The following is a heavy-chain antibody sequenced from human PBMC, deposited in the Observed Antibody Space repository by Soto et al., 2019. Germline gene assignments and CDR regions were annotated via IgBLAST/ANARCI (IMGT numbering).Heavy chain of an antibody. J-gene: IGHJ6*02. CDR2: IYYSGST. CDR3: ARDRGYGDQYYYYYYGMDV. D-gene: IGHD4-17*01. V-gene: IGHV4-31*03. Sequence: SETLSLTCTVSGGSISSGGYYWSWIRQHPGKGLEWIGYIYYSGSTYYNPSLKSRVTISVDTSKNQFSLKLSSVTAADTAVYYCARDRGYGDQYYYYYYGMDVWGQGTTVTVSS. CDR1: GGSISSGGYY.